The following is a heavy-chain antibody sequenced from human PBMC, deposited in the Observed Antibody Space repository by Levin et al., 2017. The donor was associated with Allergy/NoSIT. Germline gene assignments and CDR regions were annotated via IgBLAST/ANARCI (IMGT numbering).Heavy chain of an antibody. J-gene: IGHJ4*02. Sequence: SCAASGFTFRKYWMHWVRQAPGKGLVWVSRINSDGSTTSYADSVKGRFTISRDNAKNTLYLQMNSLRAEDTAMYYCASGYYDSGGNEYWGQGTLVTVSS. D-gene: IGHD3-16*01. CDR1: GFTFRKYW. CDR3: ASGYYDSGGNEY. CDR2: INSDGSTT. V-gene: IGHV3-74*01.